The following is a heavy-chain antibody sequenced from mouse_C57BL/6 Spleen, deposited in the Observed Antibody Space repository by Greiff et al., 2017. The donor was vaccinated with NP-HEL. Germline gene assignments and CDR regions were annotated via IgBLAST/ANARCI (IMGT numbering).Heavy chain of an antibody. Sequence: VQLQQPGTELVKPGASVKLSCKASGYTFTSYWMHWVKQRPGQGLEWIGNINPSKGGTNYNEKFKSKATLTVDKYSSTADMQLSSLTSEDSAVYYGARSYYYGSSPAWFAYWGQGTLVTVSA. J-gene: IGHJ3*01. CDR3: ARSYYYGSSPAWFAY. CDR2: INPSKGGT. D-gene: IGHD1-1*01. V-gene: IGHV1-53*01. CDR1: GYTFTSYW.